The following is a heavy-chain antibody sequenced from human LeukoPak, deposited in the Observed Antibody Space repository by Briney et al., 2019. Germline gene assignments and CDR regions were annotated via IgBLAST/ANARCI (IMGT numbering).Heavy chain of an antibody. CDR1: GFTFSSYG. J-gene: IGHJ4*02. V-gene: IGHV3-30*18. CDR2: ISYDGSNK. D-gene: IGHD2-15*01. CDR3: AKAIGGSCYGCLDY. Sequence: GGSLRLSCAASGFTFSSYGMHWARQAPGKGLEWVAVISYDGSNKYYADSVKGRFTISRDNSKNTLYLQMNSLRAEDTAVYYCAKAIGGSCYGCLDYWGQGTLVTVSS.